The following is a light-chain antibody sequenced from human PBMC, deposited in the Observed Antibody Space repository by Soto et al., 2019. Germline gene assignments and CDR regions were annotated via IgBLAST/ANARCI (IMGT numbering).Light chain of an antibody. CDR1: QSVSGW. Sequence: DIQMTQSPSTLSASVRDTVTVTCRASQSVSGWLAWYQQKPGEAPKLLIYDASALPRGVPSRFSGSGSGTKLTLTLASLRPDDFETYYCQPYETFSGTFGPGTKVDIK. CDR3: QPYETFSGT. J-gene: IGKJ1*01. V-gene: IGKV1-5*01. CDR2: DAS.